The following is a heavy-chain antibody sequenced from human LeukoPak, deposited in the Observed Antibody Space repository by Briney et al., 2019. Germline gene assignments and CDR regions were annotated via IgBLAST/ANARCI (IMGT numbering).Heavy chain of an antibody. CDR2: IYYSGST. J-gene: IGHJ4*02. CDR1: GGSISSGDYY. D-gene: IGHD6-13*01. CDR3: ARIPYSSSWYGGSKYYFDY. V-gene: IGHV4-30-4*01. Sequence: SETLSLTCTVSGGSISSGDYYWSWIRQPPGTGLEWIGYIYYSGSTYYNPSLKSRVTISVDTSKNQFSLKLSSVTAADTAVYYCARIPYSSSWYGGSKYYFDYWGQGTLVTVSS.